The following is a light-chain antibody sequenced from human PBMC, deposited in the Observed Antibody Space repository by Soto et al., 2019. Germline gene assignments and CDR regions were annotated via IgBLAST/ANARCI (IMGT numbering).Light chain of an antibody. CDR3: SSYISSSTLVDVV. CDR1: SSDVGGYNY. Sequence: QSALTQPASVSGSPGQSITISCTGTSSDVGGYNYVSWYQQHPGKAPKLMIYDVSNRPSGVSNRFSGSKSGNTASLTISGLQAEDEADYYCSSYISSSTLVDVVFGGGTKLTVL. CDR2: DVS. J-gene: IGLJ2*01. V-gene: IGLV2-14*01.